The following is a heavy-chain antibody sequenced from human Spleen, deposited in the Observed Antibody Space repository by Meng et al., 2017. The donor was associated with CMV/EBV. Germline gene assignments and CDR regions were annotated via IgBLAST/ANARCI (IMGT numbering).Heavy chain of an antibody. CDR2: ISWNSGGI. Sequence: GGSLRLSCAASGFTLDDYAMHWVRQAPGKGLEWVSGISWNSGGIAYADSVKGRFTMSRDNAKNSLYLQMNSLRAEDTALYYCAKDVSSAAIPGAVHAFDIWGQGTMVTVSS. D-gene: IGHD2-2*02. CDR3: AKDVSSAAIPGAVHAFDI. J-gene: IGHJ3*02. V-gene: IGHV3-9*01. CDR1: GFTLDDYA.